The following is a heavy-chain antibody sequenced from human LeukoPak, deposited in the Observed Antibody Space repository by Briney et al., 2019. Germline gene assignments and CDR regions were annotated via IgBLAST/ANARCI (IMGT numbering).Heavy chain of an antibody. J-gene: IGHJ4*02. CDR3: SRYSSGSYLPPRCDY. Sequence: PGGSLRLSCAAFGFTFSSYAMNWLRQAPGKGLGWVSAISGSGGSTYYADSVKGRFNISRDNSDNTLYLQVNSMGVDYTAVYNCSRYSSGSYLPPRCDYWGQRTLDTVSS. D-gene: IGHD1-26*01. CDR2: ISGSGGST. CDR1: GFTFSSYA. V-gene: IGHV3-23*01.